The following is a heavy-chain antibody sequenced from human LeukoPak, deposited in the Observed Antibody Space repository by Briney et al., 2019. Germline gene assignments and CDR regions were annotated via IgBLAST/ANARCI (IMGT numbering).Heavy chain of an antibody. J-gene: IGHJ5*02. Sequence: SETLSLTCAVYGGSFSGYYWTWIRQPPGKGLEWTGEMNHSGSANYNPSLKSRVTISVDTSKNQCSLRLSSVTAADTAVYYCARGADWFDPWGQGTLVTVSS. CDR3: ARGADWFDP. CDR1: GGSFSGYY. V-gene: IGHV4-34*01. CDR2: MNHSGSA.